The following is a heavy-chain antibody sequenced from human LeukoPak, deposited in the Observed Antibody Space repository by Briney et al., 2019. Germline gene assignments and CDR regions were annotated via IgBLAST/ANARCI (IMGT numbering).Heavy chain of an antibody. CDR2: IIPIFGTA. Sequence: ASVKVSCKASGGTFSSYAISWVRQAPGQGLEWMGGIIPIFGTANYAQKFQGRVTITTDESTSTAYMELSGLRSEDTAVYYCARDVVGATDRYFDYWGQGTLVTVSS. J-gene: IGHJ4*02. CDR1: GGTFSSYA. CDR3: ARDVVGATDRYFDY. D-gene: IGHD1-26*01. V-gene: IGHV1-69*05.